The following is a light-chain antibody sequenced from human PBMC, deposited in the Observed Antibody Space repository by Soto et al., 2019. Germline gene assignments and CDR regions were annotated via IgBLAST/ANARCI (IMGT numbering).Light chain of an antibody. J-gene: IGLJ2*01. CDR3: CSYAGSSTVV. V-gene: IGLV2-23*01. CDR2: EGS. Sequence: QSALTQPASVSGPPGQSITISCTGTSSDVGSYNLVSWYQQHPDKAPKLMIYEGSKRPSGVSNRFSGSKSGNTASLTISGLQAEDEADYYCCSYAGSSTVVFGGGTKLTVL. CDR1: SSDVGSYNL.